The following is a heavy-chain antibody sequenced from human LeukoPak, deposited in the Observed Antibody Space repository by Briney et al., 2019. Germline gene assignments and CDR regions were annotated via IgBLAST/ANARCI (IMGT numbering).Heavy chain of an antibody. Sequence: PSETLSLTCAVYGGSFSGYYWSWIRQPPGKGLEWIGSIYYSGSTYYNPSLKSRVTISVDTSKNQFSLKLSSVTAADTAVYYCARDRGYSYSGSYYFDYWGQGTLVTVSS. J-gene: IGHJ4*02. CDR1: GGSFSGYY. D-gene: IGHD1-26*01. CDR2: IYYSGST. CDR3: ARDRGYSYSGSYYFDY. V-gene: IGHV4-34*01.